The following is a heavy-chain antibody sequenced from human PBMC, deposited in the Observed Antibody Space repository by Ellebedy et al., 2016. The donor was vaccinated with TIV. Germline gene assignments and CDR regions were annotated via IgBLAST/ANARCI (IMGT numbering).Heavy chain of an antibody. J-gene: IGHJ4*02. D-gene: IGHD3-22*01. CDR1: GSTFSTYS. CDR2: ITVSDDRT. Sequence: GGSLRLXCAASGSTFSTYSVNWVRQAPGTGLEWVSSITVSDDRTNYADSVKGRFTISRDNSRNTLYLQMNSLRAEDTAVYYCAKAGSGYFEGYFDYWGQGTLVTVSS. V-gene: IGHV3-23*01. CDR3: AKAGSGYFEGYFDY.